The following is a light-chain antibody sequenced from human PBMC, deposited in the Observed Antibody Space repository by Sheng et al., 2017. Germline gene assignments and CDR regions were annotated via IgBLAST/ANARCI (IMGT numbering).Light chain of an antibody. V-gene: IGLV3-1*01. CDR3: QAWDGSTQV. CDR1: KLGDRY. Sequence: SLELTQPPSVSVSPGQTASITCSGDKLGDRYACWYQQKPGQSPVMVIYEDSKRPSGIPERFSGSNSGNTATLTISGTQAMDEADYYCQAWDGSTQVFGTGTKVTVL. J-gene: IGLJ1*01. CDR2: EDS.